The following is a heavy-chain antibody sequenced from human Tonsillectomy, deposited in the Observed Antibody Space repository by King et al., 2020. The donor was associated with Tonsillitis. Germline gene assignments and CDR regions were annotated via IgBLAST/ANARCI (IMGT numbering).Heavy chain of an antibody. V-gene: IGHV1-8*01. CDR2: MNPNSGNT. CDR1: GYTFTSYD. Sequence: QLVQSGAEVKKPGASVKVSCKASGYTFTSYDINWVRQATGQGLEWMGWMNPNSGNTGYAQKFQGRVTMTRNTSISTAYMELSSLRSEDTAVYYCARGLEPIVEVPAATTHYYYYGMDVWGQGTTVTVSS. D-gene: IGHD2-2*01. CDR3: ARGLEPIVEVPAATTHYYYYGMDV. J-gene: IGHJ6*02.